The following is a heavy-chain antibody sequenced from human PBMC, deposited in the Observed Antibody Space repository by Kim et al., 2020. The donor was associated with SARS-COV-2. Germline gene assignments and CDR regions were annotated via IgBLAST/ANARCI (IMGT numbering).Heavy chain of an antibody. D-gene: IGHD1-1*01. CDR2: INPNSGGT. CDR3: ARGCIDWNDVNWFDP. CDR1: GYTFTGYY. V-gene: IGHV1-2*06. J-gene: IGHJ5*02. Sequence: ASVKVSCKASGYTFTGYYMHWVRQAPGQGLEWMGRINPNSGGTNYAQKFQGRVTMTRDTSISTAYMELSRLRSDDTAVYYCARGCIDWNDVNWFDPWGQGTLVTVSS.